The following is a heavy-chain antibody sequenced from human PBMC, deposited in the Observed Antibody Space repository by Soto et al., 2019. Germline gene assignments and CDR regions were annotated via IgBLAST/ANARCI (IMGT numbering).Heavy chain of an antibody. CDR3: ARDSSPYYDFWSGPSRYYYYYGMDV. D-gene: IGHD3-3*01. V-gene: IGHV3-33*01. CDR2: IWYDGSNK. J-gene: IGHJ6*02. CDR1: GFTFSSYG. Sequence: GGSLRLSCAASGFTFSSYGVHWVRQAPGKGLEWVAVIWYDGSNKYYADSVKGRFTISRDNSKNTLYLQMNSLRAEDTAVYYCARDSSPYYDFWSGPSRYYYYYGMDVWGQGTTVTVSS.